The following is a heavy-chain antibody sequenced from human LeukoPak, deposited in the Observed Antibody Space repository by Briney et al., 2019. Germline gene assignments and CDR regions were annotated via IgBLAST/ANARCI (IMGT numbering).Heavy chain of an antibody. CDR2: INPNSDGT. V-gene: IGHV1-2*02. CDR3: ARGGYSSSWYPRAEYFQH. Sequence: GASVKVSCKASGYTFTGYYMHWVRQAPGQGLEWMGWINPNSDGTNYAQKFQGRVTMTRDTSISTAYMDLSRLRSDDTAVYYCARGGYSSSWYPRAEYFQHWGQGTLVTVSS. J-gene: IGHJ1*01. CDR1: GYTFTGYY. D-gene: IGHD6-13*01.